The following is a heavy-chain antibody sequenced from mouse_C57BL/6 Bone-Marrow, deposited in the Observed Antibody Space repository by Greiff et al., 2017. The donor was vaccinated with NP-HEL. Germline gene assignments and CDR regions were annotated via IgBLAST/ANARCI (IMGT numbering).Heavy chain of an antibody. J-gene: IGHJ2*01. Sequence: EVQGVESGGGLVKPGGSLKLSCAASGFTFSSYAMSWVRQTPEKRLEWVATISDGGSYTYYPDNVKGRFTIARDNAKNNLYLQMSHLKSEDTAMYYCARDRPSFPYYFDYWGQGTTLTVSS. CDR3: ARDRPSFPYYFDY. V-gene: IGHV5-4*01. CDR2: ISDGGSYT. CDR1: GFTFSSYA.